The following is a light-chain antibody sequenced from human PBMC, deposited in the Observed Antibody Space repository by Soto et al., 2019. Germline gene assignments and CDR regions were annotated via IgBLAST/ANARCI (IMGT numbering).Light chain of an antibody. V-gene: IGLV1-36*01. CDR3: GAWDDSLNGPV. CDR2: YDD. J-gene: IGLJ1*01. CDR1: SSNIGKNA. Sequence: QSELTQPPSVAEAPGQRVTISCFGSSSNIGKNAVTWYQQLPGKAPKLLIYYDDLLSSGISDRFSGSRSGTSASLAISGLQSEDEAEYYCGAWDDSLNGPVFGTGTKLTVL.